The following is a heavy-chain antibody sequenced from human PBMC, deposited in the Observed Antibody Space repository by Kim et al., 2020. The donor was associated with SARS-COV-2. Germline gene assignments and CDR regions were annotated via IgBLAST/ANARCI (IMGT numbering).Heavy chain of an antibody. V-gene: IGHV4-34*01. D-gene: IGHD1-1*01. CDR2: INHSGST. CDR1: GGSFSGYY. CDR3: ARSRYAQFNYYYYGMDV. Sequence: SETLSLTCAVYGGSFSGYYWSWIRQPPGKGLERIGEINHSGSTNYNPSLKSRVTISVDTSKNQFSLKLSSVTAADTAVYYCARSRYAQFNYYYYGMDVWGQGTTVTVSS. J-gene: IGHJ6*02.